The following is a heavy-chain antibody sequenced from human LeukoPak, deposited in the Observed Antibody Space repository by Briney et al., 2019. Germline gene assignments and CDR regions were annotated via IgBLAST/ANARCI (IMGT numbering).Heavy chain of an antibody. D-gene: IGHD2-2*02. CDR3: ARGPFAIEGAFDI. CDR2: IIPILGIA. Sequence: GASVKVSCKASGGTFSSYAISWVRQAPGQGLEWMGRIIPILGIANYAQKFQGRVTITADKSTSTAYMELSSLRSEDTAVYYCARGPFAIEGAFDIWGQGTMVTVSS. J-gene: IGHJ3*02. V-gene: IGHV1-69*04. CDR1: GGTFSSYA.